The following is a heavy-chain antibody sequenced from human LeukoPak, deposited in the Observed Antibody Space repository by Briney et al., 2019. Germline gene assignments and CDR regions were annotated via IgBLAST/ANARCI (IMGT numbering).Heavy chain of an antibody. CDR1: GFTFSSYA. V-gene: IGHV3-30-3*01. Sequence: GGSLRPSCAASGFTFSSYAMHWVRQAPGKGLEWVAVISYDGSNKYYADSVKGRFTISRDNSKNTLYLQMNSLRAEDTAVYYCAGEWYSGYWGQGTLVTVSS. CDR2: ISYDGSNK. J-gene: IGHJ4*02. D-gene: IGHD6-13*01. CDR3: AGEWYSGY.